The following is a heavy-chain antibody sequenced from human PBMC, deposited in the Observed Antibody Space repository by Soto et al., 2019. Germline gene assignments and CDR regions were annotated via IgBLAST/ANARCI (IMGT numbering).Heavy chain of an antibody. CDR3: ARDRVNTIFGVVSSGMDV. CDR2: ISYDGSNK. D-gene: IGHD3-3*01. V-gene: IGHV3-30-3*01. Sequence: GGSLRLSCAASGFTFSSYARHWVRQAPGKGLEWVAVISYDGSNKYYAVSVKGRFTISRDNSKNSLYLQMTSLRAEDTAVYYCARDRVNTIFGVVSSGMDVLCQGTTVTVSS. CDR1: GFTFSSYA. J-gene: IGHJ6*02.